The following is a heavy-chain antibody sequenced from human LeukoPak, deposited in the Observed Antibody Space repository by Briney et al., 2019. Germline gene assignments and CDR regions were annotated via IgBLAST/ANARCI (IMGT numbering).Heavy chain of an antibody. J-gene: IGHJ4*02. V-gene: IGHV1-18*01. Sequence: ASVKVSCKASGHTFTSYGISWVRQAPGQGLEWMGWISAYNGNTNYAQKLQGRVTMTTDTSTSTAYMELRSLRSDDTAVYYCARVPGLNIVVVPAALPGVDYWGQGTLVTVSS. CDR3: ARVPGLNIVVVPAALPGVDY. CDR2: ISAYNGNT. CDR1: GHTFTSYG. D-gene: IGHD2-2*01.